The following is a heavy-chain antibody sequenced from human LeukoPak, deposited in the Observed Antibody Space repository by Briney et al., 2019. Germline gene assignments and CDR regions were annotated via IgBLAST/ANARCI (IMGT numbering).Heavy chain of an antibody. Sequence: PGGSLRLSCAASGFTFSRYAMSWVRQAPGKGLEWVSAISGSGTSTYYADSVKGRLTISRDNSKNTLYLQMNSLKIEDTAVYYCIRVNNGYAKDFDYWGQGTLVTVSS. CDR1: GFTFSRYA. J-gene: IGHJ4*02. V-gene: IGHV3-23*01. CDR3: IRVNNGYAKDFDY. D-gene: IGHD2-8*01. CDR2: ISGSGTST.